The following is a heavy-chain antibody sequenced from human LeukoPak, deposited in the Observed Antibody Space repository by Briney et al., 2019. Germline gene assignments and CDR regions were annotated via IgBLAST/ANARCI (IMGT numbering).Heavy chain of an antibody. D-gene: IGHD2-21*02. CDR1: GFTFSSYS. CDR2: ISSSSSYI. V-gene: IGHV3-21*01. Sequence: PGGSLRLSCAASGFTFSSYSMNWVRQAPGKGLEWVSSISSSSSYIYYADSVKGRFTISRDNAKNSLYLRMNSLRAEDTAVYYCARDRPPYCGGDCYPYYFDYWGQGTLVTVSS. J-gene: IGHJ4*02. CDR3: ARDRPPYCGGDCYPYYFDY.